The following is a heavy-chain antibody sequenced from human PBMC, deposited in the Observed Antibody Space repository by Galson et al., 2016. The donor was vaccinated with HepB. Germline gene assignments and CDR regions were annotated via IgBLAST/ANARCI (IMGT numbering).Heavy chain of an antibody. CDR2: ISRSGDST. V-gene: IGHV3-23*01. D-gene: IGHD1-26*01. Sequence: SLRLSCAASGFTFNNYGTTWVRQAPGKGLEVVSSISRSGDSTDYADSVKGRFTISRDNSKNTLSLQMNSLRAEDTAVYYCVQGSTAPAVWGKGTTVTVSS. CDR3: VQGSTAPAV. CDR1: GFTFNNYG. J-gene: IGHJ6*04.